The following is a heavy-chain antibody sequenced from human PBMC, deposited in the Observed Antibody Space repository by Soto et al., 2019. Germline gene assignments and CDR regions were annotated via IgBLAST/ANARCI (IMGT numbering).Heavy chain of an antibody. CDR1: GYSFTSYW. CDR2: IDPSDSYT. J-gene: IGHJ6*02. V-gene: IGHV5-10-1*01. Sequence: PGESLKISCKGSGYSFTSYWISWVRQMPGKGLEWMGRIDPSDSYTNYSPSFQGHVTISADKSISTAYLQWSSLKASDTAMYYCARLSDYEDYYYGMDVWGQGTTVTVSS. D-gene: IGHD5-12*01. CDR3: ARLSDYEDYYYGMDV.